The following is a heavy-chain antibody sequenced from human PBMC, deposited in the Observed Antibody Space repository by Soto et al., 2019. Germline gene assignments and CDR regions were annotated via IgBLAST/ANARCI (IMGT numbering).Heavy chain of an antibody. V-gene: IGHV3-21*01. J-gene: IGHJ4*02. Sequence: EVHLVESGGGLVKHGGSLRLSCAASGFTFSSYTMNWVRQAPGKGLEWVSSISSSSSYVYYADSVKGRFTISRDNAKNSLYLQMNSLRAEDTAVYYCAVTPPNYWGQGTLVTVSS. CDR1: GFTFSSYT. CDR2: ISSSSSYV. CDR3: AVTPPNY.